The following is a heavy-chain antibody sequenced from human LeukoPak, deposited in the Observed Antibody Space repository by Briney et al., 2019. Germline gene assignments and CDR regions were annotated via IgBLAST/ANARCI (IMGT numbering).Heavy chain of an antibody. CDR1: GFTFSSYV. Sequence: GGSLRLSCAASGFTFSSYVMNWVRQAPGKGLEWVSYISSSGSTIYYADSVKGRFTISRDNAKNSLYLQMNSLRAEDTAVYYCARDGRGIPGFDYWGQGTLVTVSS. CDR2: ISSSGSTI. J-gene: IGHJ4*02. D-gene: IGHD1-1*01. V-gene: IGHV3-48*03. CDR3: ARDGRGIPGFDY.